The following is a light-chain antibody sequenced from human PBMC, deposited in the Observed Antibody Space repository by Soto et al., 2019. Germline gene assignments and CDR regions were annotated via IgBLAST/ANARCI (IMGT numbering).Light chain of an antibody. Sequence: EIVMTQSPATLSVSPGERATLSCRASQSVTSNLAWYQQKPCQAPRLLIYGASTRATGIPARFSGSGSGTEFTLTISSLQSEDFAVYYCQQYNNWPPTFGQGTRLEIK. V-gene: IGKV3-15*01. CDR2: GAS. J-gene: IGKJ5*01. CDR3: QQYNNWPPT. CDR1: QSVTSN.